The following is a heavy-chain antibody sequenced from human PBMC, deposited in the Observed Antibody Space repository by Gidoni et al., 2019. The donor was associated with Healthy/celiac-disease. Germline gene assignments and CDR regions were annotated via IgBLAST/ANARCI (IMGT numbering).Heavy chain of an antibody. V-gene: IGHV6-1*01. D-gene: IGHD2-2*01. CDR2: TYYRSKWYN. J-gene: IGHJ5*02. Sequence: PSRGLEWLGRTYYRSKWYNDYAVSVKSRITINPDTSKNQFSLQLNSVTPEDTAVYYCARDFERLLGYCSSTSCLNWFDPWGQGTLVTVSS. CDR3: ARDFERLLGYCSSTSCLNWFDP.